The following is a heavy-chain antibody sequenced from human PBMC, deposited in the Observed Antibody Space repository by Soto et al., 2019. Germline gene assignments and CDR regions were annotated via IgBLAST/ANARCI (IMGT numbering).Heavy chain of an antibody. CDR2: ISGSGGST. CDR1: GFTFSSYA. J-gene: IGHJ6*02. CDR3: APLVYANYSLDV. Sequence: EVQLLESGGGLVQPGGSLSLSCAASGFTFSSYAMRWVRQAPGKGLEWVSAISGSGGSTYYADSVKGRFTISRDNSKNTLYLQMNRLRAEDTAVYYCAPLVYANYSLDVWVQGTTVTVSS. V-gene: IGHV3-23*01. D-gene: IGHD2-8*01.